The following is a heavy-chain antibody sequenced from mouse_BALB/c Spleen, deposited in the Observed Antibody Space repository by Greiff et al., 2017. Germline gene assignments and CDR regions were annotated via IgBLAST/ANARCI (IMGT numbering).Heavy chain of an antibody. CDR2: IDPANGNT. CDR1: GFNIKDTY. V-gene: IGHV14-3*02. J-gene: IGHJ1*01. CDR3: AKGTAGGYWYFDV. Sequence: EVQLQQSGAELVKPGASVKLSCTASGFNIKDTYMHWVKQRPEQGLEWIGRIDPANGNTKYDPKFQGQATITADTSSNTAYLQLSSLTSEDTAVYYCAKGTAGGYWYFDVWGAGTTVTVSS. D-gene: IGHD1-2*01.